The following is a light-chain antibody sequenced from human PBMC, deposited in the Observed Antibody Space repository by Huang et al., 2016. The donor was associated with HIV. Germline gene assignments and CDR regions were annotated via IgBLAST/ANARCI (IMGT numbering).Light chain of an antibody. CDR1: QNVRNN. CDR2: DTS. V-gene: IGKV3D-15*01. J-gene: IGKJ4*01. Sequence: EIMMTQSPATLSVSPGGRATLSCRASQNVRNNLAWYQQKTGQAPRLLIYDTSTRASGIPARFSGSVSGTEFTLTISGLQSEDFAFYYCQQYDNWPPGLTFGGGTKIEI. CDR3: QQYDNWPPGLT.